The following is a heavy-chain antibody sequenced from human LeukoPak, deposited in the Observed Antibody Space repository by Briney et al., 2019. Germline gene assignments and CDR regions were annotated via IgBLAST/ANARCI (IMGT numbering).Heavy chain of an antibody. CDR3: ARVEGRYFDWPGVHFDY. J-gene: IGHJ4*02. V-gene: IGHV3-7*01. Sequence: GGSLRLSCAASGFTFSSYWMSWVRQAPGKGLEGVANIKQDGSEKYYVDSVKGRFTISRDNAKNSLYLQMNSLRAEDTAVYYCARVEGRYFDWPGVHFDYWGQGTLVTVSS. CDR2: IKQDGSEK. CDR1: GFTFSSYW. D-gene: IGHD3-9*01.